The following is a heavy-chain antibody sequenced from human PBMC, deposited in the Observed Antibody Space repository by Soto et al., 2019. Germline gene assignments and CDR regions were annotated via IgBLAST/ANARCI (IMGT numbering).Heavy chain of an antibody. Sequence: GGSLRLSCAASGLICIDVGMTWVRQAPGKGLEWVGRIKTKPDDGTIDYAAPVRGRFTISRDDSKNTLYLQMTSLTPDDTGVYYCTTSNLGVDFWGPGTLVTVSS. V-gene: IGHV3-15*01. CDR1: GLICIDVG. D-gene: IGHD1-1*01. CDR3: TTSNLGVDF. J-gene: IGHJ4*02. CDR2: IKTKPDDGTI.